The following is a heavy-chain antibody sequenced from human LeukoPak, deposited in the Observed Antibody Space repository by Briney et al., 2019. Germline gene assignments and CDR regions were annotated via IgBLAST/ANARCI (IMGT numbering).Heavy chain of an antibody. V-gene: IGHV3-21*06. CDR3: AKEIATRITMIVVERWFDP. CDR1: GFSFSSYR. D-gene: IGHD3-22*01. CDR2: VSNTGDYI. Sequence: GGSLRLSCAASGFSFSSYRMNWVRQAPGKGLEWISSVSNTGDYIHYADSVKGRFTISRDNSKNLLYLQMNRLGADDTAVYYCAKEIATRITMIVVERWFDPWGQGTLVTVSS. J-gene: IGHJ5*02.